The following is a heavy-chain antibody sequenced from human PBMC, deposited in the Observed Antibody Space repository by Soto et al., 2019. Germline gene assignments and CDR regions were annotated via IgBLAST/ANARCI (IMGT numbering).Heavy chain of an antibody. Sequence: PSETLCLTCTVSGGSIRSGGYYWSWSRQHPGKGLEWIGYIYYSGSTYYNPSLKSRVTISVDTSKNQFSLKLSSVTAADTAVYYCARFTTSVDTWGQGTLVTVSS. D-gene: IGHD3-22*01. J-gene: IGHJ5*02. CDR3: ARFTTSVDT. CDR2: IYYSGST. CDR1: GGSIRSGGYY. V-gene: IGHV4-31*03.